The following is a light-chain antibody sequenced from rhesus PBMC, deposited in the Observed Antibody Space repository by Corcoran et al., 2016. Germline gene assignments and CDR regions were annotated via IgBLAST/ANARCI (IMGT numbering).Light chain of an antibody. CDR3: YRQSRGYR. Sequence: QVILTQSPATLSLSPGERATLSCRASQSVSSYISWYQQKPGQAPRLPIYGASSRASGIPDRFSGRGSGPDFTLTIRSLGAGVVGVYRCYRQSRGYRFGQGTKVEIK. J-gene: IGKJ2*01. CDR1: QSVSSY. V-gene: IGKV3-10*01. CDR2: GAS.